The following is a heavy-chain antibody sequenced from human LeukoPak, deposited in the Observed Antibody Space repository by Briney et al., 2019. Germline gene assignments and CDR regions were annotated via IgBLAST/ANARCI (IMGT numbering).Heavy chain of an antibody. D-gene: IGHD6-25*01. CDR1: GFTFSSYA. J-gene: IGHJ6*02. Sequence: GGSLRLSCAASGFTFSSYAMHWVRQAPGKGLEWLSVISYDGSNEHFADSVKGRFTISRDNSKDTLYLQMNSLRAEGTAVYYCAAAMSRYYYYGMDVWGLGTTVTVSS. CDR2: ISYDGSNE. CDR3: AAAMSRYYYYGMDV. V-gene: IGHV3-30*04.